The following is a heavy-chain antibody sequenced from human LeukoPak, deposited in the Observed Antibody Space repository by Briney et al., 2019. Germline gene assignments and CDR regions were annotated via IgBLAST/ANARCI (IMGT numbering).Heavy chain of an antibody. J-gene: IGHJ4*02. CDR2: ISSSSSYI. V-gene: IGHV3-21*01. CDR3: ARAVAGAVDY. CDR1: GFTFSSYS. D-gene: IGHD6-19*01. Sequence: GGSLRLSCAASGFTFSSYSMNWIRQAPGKGLEWVSSISSSSSYIYYADSVKGRFTISRDNAKNSLYLQMNSLRAEDTAVYYCARAVAGAVDYWGQGTLVTVSS.